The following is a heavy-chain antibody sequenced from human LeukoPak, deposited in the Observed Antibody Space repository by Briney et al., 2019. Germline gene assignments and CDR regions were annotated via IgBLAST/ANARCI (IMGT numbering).Heavy chain of an antibody. D-gene: IGHD6-13*01. V-gene: IGHV4-39*07. CDR3: ARDRRGYSSSWSSGFDY. Sequence: SETLSLTCTVSGGSISSSSYYWGWIRQPPGKGLEWIGSIYYSGSTYYNPSLKSRVTISVDTSKNQFSLKLSSVTAADTAVYYCARDRRGYSSSWSSGFDYWGQGTLVTVSS. CDR1: GGSISSSSYY. J-gene: IGHJ4*02. CDR2: IYYSGST.